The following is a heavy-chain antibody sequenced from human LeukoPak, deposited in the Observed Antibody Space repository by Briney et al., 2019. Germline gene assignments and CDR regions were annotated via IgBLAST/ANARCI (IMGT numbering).Heavy chain of an antibody. Sequence: ASVKVSCRASGYSFTTYGISWVRQAPGQGLEWMGWITAYNGNTNYGQKFQGRVTITTDISTITAYMELRSLRYDDTAVYYCARFYCSTTTCAPPGYSYGFDQWGQGTLVTVS. CDR3: ARFYCSTTTCAPPGYSYGFDQ. D-gene: IGHD2-2*01. CDR2: ITAYNGNT. J-gene: IGHJ4*02. V-gene: IGHV1-18*01. CDR1: GYSFTTYG.